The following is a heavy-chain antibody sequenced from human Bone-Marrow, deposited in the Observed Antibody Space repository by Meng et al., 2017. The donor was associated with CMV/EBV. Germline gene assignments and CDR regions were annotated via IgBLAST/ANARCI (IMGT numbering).Heavy chain of an antibody. D-gene: IGHD1-14*01. Sequence: SETLSLTCTVSGGSISSSSYYWGWIRQPPGKGLEWIGSIYYSGSTYYNPSLKSRVTISVDTSKNQFSLKLSSVTAADTAVYYCAREPFLGTSGPFDFWGQGTMVTVSS. CDR2: IYYSGST. CDR1: GGSISSSSYY. V-gene: IGHV4-39*02. CDR3: AREPFLGTSGPFDF. J-gene: IGHJ3*01.